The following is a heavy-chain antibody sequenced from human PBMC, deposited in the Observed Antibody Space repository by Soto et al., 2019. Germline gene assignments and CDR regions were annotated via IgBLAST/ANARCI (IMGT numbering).Heavy chain of an antibody. CDR3: ARGRYSETSVTPFDY. CDR2: IIPIFGTA. J-gene: IGHJ4*02. CDR1: GGTFSSYA. V-gene: IGHV1-69*13. Sequence: GASVKVSCKASGGTFSSYAISWVRQAPGQGLEWMGGIIPIFGTANYAQKFQGRVTITADESTSTAYMELSSLRSEDTAAYYCARGRYSETSVTPFDYWGQGTLVTVLL. D-gene: IGHD1-26*01.